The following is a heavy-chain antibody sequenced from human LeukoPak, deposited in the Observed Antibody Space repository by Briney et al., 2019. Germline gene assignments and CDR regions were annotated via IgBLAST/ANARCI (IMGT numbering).Heavy chain of an antibody. CDR1: GGSIDSTNW. Sequence: SETLSLTCDVSGGSIDSTNWWNWVRQPPGKGLEWIGEIHHDGRINYNPSLKSRVTLSVDKSKNQFSLRLNSVTAADTAMYYCTRSHDHLWGNYPDYWGQGTLVTVSS. J-gene: IGHJ4*02. V-gene: IGHV4/OR15-8*01. CDR3: TRSHDHLWGNYPDY. CDR2: IHHDGRI. D-gene: IGHD3-16*02.